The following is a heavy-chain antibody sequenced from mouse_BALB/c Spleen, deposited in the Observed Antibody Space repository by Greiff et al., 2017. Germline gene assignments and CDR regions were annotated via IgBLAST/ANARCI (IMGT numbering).Heavy chain of an antibody. D-gene: IGHD1-2*01. Sequence: VQLKQSGPELVKPGASVKMSCKASGYTFTSYVMHWVKQKPGQGLEWIGYINPYNDGTKYNEKFKGKATITADTSSNTAYLQLSSLTSEDTAVYYCAPLITTATSYAMDYWGQGTSVTVSS. CDR3: APLITTATSYAMDY. CDR1: GYTFTSYV. V-gene: IGHV1-14*01. CDR2: INPYNDGT. J-gene: IGHJ4*01.